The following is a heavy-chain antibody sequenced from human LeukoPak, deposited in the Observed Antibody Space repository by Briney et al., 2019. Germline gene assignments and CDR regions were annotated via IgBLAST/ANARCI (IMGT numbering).Heavy chain of an antibody. V-gene: IGHV3-9*01. Sequence: GRSLRLSCAASGFTFDDYAMHWVRQAPGEGLEWVSGISWNSGSIDYAGSVRGRFTISRDNAKNSLFLQMSSLRAEDTALYYCAKGTGKYWTYFDYWGLGTLVTVSS. CDR2: ISWNSGSI. D-gene: IGHD1-1*01. J-gene: IGHJ4*02. CDR3: AKGTGKYWTYFDY. CDR1: GFTFDDYA.